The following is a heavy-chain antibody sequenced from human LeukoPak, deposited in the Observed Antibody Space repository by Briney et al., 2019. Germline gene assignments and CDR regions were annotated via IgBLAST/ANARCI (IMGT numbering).Heavy chain of an antibody. J-gene: IGHJ3*02. CDR2: IYQSGST. V-gene: IGHV4-4*02. D-gene: IGHD3-3*01. Sequence: PSETLSLTCAVSGGSISTSNWWSWVRQPPGKGLEWIADIYQSGSTTYNPSLKSRVTISVDKSKNQFSLNLSSVTAADTAVYYCARPGVGAFDIWGQGTMVTVSS. CDR1: GGSISTSNW. CDR3: ARPGVGAFDI.